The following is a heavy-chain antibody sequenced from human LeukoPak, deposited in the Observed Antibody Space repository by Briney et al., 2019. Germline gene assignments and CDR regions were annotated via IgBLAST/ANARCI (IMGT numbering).Heavy chain of an antibody. CDR3: ARSTRSSGWNY. CDR1: GYSISSGYY. D-gene: IGHD6-19*01. Sequence: SETLSLTCTVSGYSISSGYYWGWIRQPPGKGLEWIGSIYHSGSTYYNPSLKSRVTISVDTSKNQFSLKLSSVTAADTAVYYCARSTRSSGWNYWGQGTLVTVSS. J-gene: IGHJ4*02. V-gene: IGHV4-38-2*02. CDR2: IYHSGST.